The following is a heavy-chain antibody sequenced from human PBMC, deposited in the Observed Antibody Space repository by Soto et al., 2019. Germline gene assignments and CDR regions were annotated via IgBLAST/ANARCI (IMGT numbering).Heavy chain of an antibody. Sequence: GASVKVSCKASGYTFTSYAMHWVRQAPGQRLEWMGWINAGNGNTKYSQKFQGRVTITRDTSASTAYMELSSLRSEDTAVYYCARDIVRAQSSSSSGPIVVMDVWGQGTTVTVSS. J-gene: IGHJ6*02. CDR2: INAGNGNT. CDR3: ARDIVRAQSSSSSGPIVVMDV. CDR1: GYTFTSYA. V-gene: IGHV1-3*01. D-gene: IGHD6-6*01.